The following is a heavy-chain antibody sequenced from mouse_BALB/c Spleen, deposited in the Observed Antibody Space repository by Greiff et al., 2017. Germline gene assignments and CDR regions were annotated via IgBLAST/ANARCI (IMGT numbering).Heavy chain of an antibody. CDR1: GFTFSSYT. V-gene: IGHV5-12-2*01. Sequence: EVMLVESGGGLVQPGGSLKLSCAASGFTFSSYTMSWVRQTPEKRLEWVAYISNGGGSTYYPDTVKGRFTISRDNAKNTLYLQMSSLKSEDTAMYYCARHYYGGSYWYFDVWGAGTTVTVSS. D-gene: IGHD1-1*01. J-gene: IGHJ1*01. CDR2: ISNGGGST. CDR3: ARHYYGGSYWYFDV.